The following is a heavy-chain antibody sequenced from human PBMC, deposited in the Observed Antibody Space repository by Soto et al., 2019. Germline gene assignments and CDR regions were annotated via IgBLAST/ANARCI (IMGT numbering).Heavy chain of an antibody. D-gene: IGHD3-22*01. J-gene: IGHJ4*02. Sequence: SETLSLTCAVSGDSINSSHWWNWVRQPPGKGLEWIGQISHSGSTNYNPSLKSRVTISVDTSKNQFSLKLSSVTAADTAVYYCASYDYYDSSGLDYWGQGTRVTVSS. V-gene: IGHV4-4*02. CDR3: ASYDYYDSSGLDY. CDR1: GDSINSSHW. CDR2: ISHSGST.